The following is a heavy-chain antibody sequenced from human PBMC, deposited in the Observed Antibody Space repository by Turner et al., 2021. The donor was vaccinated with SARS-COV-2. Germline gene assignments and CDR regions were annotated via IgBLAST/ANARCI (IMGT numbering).Heavy chain of an antibody. CDR1: GCSISSSTYY. CDR3: ASPDTAMVTWPQGFDY. J-gene: IGHJ4*02. CDR2: IYYSGST. V-gene: IGHV4-39*01. D-gene: IGHD5-18*01. Sequence: QLQLQESGPGLVKPSETLSLTCTVSGCSISSSTYYWGWIRQPPGKGLEWIGNIYYSGSTYYNPSLKSRVTISVDTSKNQFSLKLSSVTAADTAVYYCASPDTAMVTWPQGFDYWGQGTLVTVSS.